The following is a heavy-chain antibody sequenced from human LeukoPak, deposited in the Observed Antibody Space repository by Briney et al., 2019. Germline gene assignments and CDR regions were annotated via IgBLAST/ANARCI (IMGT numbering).Heavy chain of an antibody. CDR1: GFSFSSYG. V-gene: IGHV3-48*02. J-gene: IGHJ6*02. D-gene: IGHD5-18*01. Sequence: GGSLRLSCAASGFSFSSYGMNWVRQAPGKGLEWVSYISSSSTIYYADSVKGRFTISRDNAKNSVHLQMNSLRDEDTAVYYCAREFVDRGFRYGYDYYYGMDVWGQGTTVTVSS. CDR2: ISSSSTI. CDR3: AREFVDRGFRYGYDYYYGMDV.